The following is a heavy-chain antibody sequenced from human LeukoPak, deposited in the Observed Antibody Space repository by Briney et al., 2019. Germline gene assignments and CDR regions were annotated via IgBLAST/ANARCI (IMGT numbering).Heavy chain of an antibody. J-gene: IGHJ6*03. CDR3: ARVSYDSSGYGYYYYYMDV. CDR2: ISAYNGNT. CDR1: GYTFTSYG. D-gene: IGHD3-22*01. Sequence: APVKVSCKASGYTFTSYGISWVRQAPGQGLEWMGWISAYNGNTNYAQKLQGRVTMTTDTSTSTAYMELRSLRSDDTAVYYCARVSYDSSGYGYYYYYMDVWGKGTTVTVSS. V-gene: IGHV1-18*01.